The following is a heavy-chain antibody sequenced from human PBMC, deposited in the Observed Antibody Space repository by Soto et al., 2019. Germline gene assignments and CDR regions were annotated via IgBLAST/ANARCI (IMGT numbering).Heavy chain of an antibody. CDR2: IYWAANR. CDR3: AHRLCYSSCYWDVGYVYY. CDR1: GFSLSTSGVG. J-gene: IGHJ4*02. Sequence: QITLKESGPTLVKPTQTLTLTCTFSGFSLSTSGVGVGCIRHPPGKALECLALIYWAANRLYSPSLKRILTITKDTSINQVLLTMTNMDLVDTDTYFCAHRLCYSSCYWDVGYVYYWGRGTLVTVSS. D-gene: IGHD2-15*01. V-gene: IGHV2-5*02.